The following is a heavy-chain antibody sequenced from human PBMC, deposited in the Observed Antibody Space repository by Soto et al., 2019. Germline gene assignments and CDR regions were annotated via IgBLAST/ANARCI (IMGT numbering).Heavy chain of an antibody. D-gene: IGHD3-10*01. V-gene: IGHV4-34*01. Sequence: SETLSLTCAVYGGSFSGYYWSWIRQPPGKGLEWIGEINHSGSTNYNPSLKSRVTISVDTSKNQFSLKLSSVTAADTAVYYCAIVSYYGSGSYYTALDYWGQGTLVTVS. J-gene: IGHJ4*02. CDR3: AIVSYYGSGSYYTALDY. CDR2: INHSGST. CDR1: GGSFSGYY.